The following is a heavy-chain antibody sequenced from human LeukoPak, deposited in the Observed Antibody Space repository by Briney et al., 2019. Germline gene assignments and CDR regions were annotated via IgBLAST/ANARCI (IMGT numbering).Heavy chain of an antibody. J-gene: IGHJ4*02. Sequence: GGSLRLSCAASGFTFSSYWMSWVRQAPGKGLEWVANIKQDGSEKYYVDSVKGRFTISRGNAKNSLYLQMNSLRAEDTAVYYCARAKDIVVVPAAMPPGYWGQGTLVTVSS. CDR2: IKQDGSEK. CDR1: GFTFSSYW. CDR3: ARAKDIVVVPAAMPPGY. V-gene: IGHV3-7*01. D-gene: IGHD2-2*01.